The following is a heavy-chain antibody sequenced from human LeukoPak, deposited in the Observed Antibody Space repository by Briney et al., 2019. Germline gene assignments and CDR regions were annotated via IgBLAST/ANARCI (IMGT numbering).Heavy chain of an antibody. CDR2: IHSDGSST. V-gene: IGHV3-74*01. CDR3: ARHNYGYDY. D-gene: IGHD3-10*01. Sequence: TGGSLRLSCAASGFTFRSYWMHWVRQAPGKGLVWVSHIHSDGSSTSYADSVQGRSTISRDNAKNTLYLQMNSLRAEDTAVYYCARHNYGYDYWGQGTLVTVSS. J-gene: IGHJ4*02. CDR1: GFTFRSYW.